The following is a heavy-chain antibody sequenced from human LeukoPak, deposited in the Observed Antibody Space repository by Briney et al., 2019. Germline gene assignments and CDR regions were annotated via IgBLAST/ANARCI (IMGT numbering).Heavy chain of an antibody. V-gene: IGHV1-69*13. D-gene: IGHD3-10*01. CDR3: AREAGRAGYYGSGSYLDY. CDR2: IIPIFGTA. J-gene: IGHJ4*02. Sequence: SVKVSRKASGHTFTSYAISWVRQAPGQGLEWMGGIIPIFGTANYAQKFQGRVTITADESTSTAYMELSSLRSEDTAVYYCAREAGRAGYYGSGSYLDYWGQGTLVTVSS. CDR1: GHTFTSYA.